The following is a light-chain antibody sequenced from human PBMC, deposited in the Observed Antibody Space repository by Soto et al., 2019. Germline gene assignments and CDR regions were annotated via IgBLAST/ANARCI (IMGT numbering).Light chain of an antibody. V-gene: IGLV1-40*01. J-gene: IGLJ1*01. Sequence: QSVLTQPPSVSGAPGQRVTISCTGSSSHIGAGYDVHWYQQRPGTAPKLLIYGNKNRPSGVPDRFSGSKSGTSASLAITGLQAEDEADDYCQSYDSSLSVSYVFGTGTKLTVL. CDR1: SSHIGAGYD. CDR2: GNK. CDR3: QSYDSSLSVSYV.